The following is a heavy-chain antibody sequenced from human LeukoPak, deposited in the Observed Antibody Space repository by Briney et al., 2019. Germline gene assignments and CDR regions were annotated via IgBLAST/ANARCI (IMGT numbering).Heavy chain of an antibody. CDR2: ISYRRST. D-gene: IGHD3-10*01. CDR3: ARHYGP. J-gene: IGHJ4*02. V-gene: IGHV4-30-2*03. Sequence: NGLHCIRSISYRRSTSYNPSLKTPLTKSGDTSKNHFSLKLNSVTATDTAVYYCARHYGPWGQGTLVTVSS.